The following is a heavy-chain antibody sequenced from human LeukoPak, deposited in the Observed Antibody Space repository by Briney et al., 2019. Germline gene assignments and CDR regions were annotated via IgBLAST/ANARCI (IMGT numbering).Heavy chain of an antibody. Sequence: PSETLSLTCTVSGGSISSYYWSWIRQPAGKGLEWIGRIYTSGSTNYNPSLKSRVTMSVDTSKNQFSLKLSSVTAADTAVYYCARDSPAIYSSSWYWFDPWGQGTLVTVSS. CDR3: ARDSPAIYSSSWYWFDP. D-gene: IGHD6-13*01. J-gene: IGHJ5*02. CDR1: GGSISSYY. V-gene: IGHV4-4*07. CDR2: IYTSGST.